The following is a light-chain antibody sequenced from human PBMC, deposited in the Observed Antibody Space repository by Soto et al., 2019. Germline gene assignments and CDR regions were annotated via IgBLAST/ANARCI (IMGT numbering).Light chain of an antibody. CDR2: DAS. CDR1: ESVSRN. V-gene: IGKV3-15*01. Sequence: VVMTQSPATLSVSPGERATLSCRASESVSRNLAWYQQKPGQAPRLLIYDASTRATGILDRFSGGGSGTEFTLTISSLQSEDFVVYYCQQYNSWPPITFGQGTRLEIK. J-gene: IGKJ5*01. CDR3: QQYNSWPPIT.